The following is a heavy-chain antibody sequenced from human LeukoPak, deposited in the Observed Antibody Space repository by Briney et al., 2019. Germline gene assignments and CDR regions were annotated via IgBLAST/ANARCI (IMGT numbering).Heavy chain of an antibody. J-gene: IGHJ4*02. Sequence: GGSLRLSCAASGFTFSNYAMNWVRQAPGKGLEWVSAISGSGGNTYYADSVKGRFTISRDNSKNTLYLQMNSLRAEDTAVYYCARDGGKSAFDYWGQGTLVTVSS. CDR3: ARDGGKSAFDY. CDR2: ISGSGGNT. D-gene: IGHD4-23*01. V-gene: IGHV3-23*01. CDR1: GFTFSNYA.